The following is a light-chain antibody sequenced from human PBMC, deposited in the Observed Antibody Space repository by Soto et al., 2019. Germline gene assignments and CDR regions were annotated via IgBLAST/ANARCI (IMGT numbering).Light chain of an antibody. CDR1: QSIGSW. V-gene: IGKV1-5*03. Sequence: DIQMTQSPSTLSGSLGDRVIITCGASQSIGSWLAWYQQQPGKVPKLLIYTASTLQSGVPSRFRGSGSGAEFTLTISSLQPEDFEPYYCQQLNSYPITFGQGTRLEIK. CDR2: TAS. CDR3: QQLNSYPIT. J-gene: IGKJ5*01.